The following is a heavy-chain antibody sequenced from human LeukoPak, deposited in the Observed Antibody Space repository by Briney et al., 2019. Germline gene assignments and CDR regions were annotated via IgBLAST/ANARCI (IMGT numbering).Heavy chain of an antibody. D-gene: IGHD2-21*01. CDR3: ARLYCGGDCYSDYYYYYMDF. Sequence: GESLKISRKGAGYSFTSYWIGWVRQMPGKGLEGMGIIYPGDSDTRYSPSFQGQVTTSADKSISTAYLQWSSLKASGTAMYYCARLYCGGDCYSDYYYYYMDFWGKGTTVTVFS. J-gene: IGHJ6*03. CDR2: IYPGDSDT. CDR1: GYSFTSYW. V-gene: IGHV5-51*01.